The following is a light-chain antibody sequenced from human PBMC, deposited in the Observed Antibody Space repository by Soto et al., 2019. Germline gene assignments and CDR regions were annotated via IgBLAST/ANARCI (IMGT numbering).Light chain of an antibody. J-gene: IGLJ3*02. Sequence: QSVLTQPPSASGTPGQRVTISCSGSSSNIGSNYVYWYQQHPGTAPKLLIYRNNNRPSGVPDRFSASKSGTSATLAITGLQAEDEADYYCQSYDSSLSGAVFGGGTKLTVL. V-gene: IGLV1-40*01. CDR1: SSNIGSNY. CDR2: RNN. CDR3: QSYDSSLSGAV.